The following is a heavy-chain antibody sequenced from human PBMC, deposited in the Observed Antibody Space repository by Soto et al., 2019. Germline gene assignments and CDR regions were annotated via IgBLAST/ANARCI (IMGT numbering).Heavy chain of an antibody. V-gene: IGHV4-31*01. CDR1: GDSISSGGYH. D-gene: IGHD6-13*01. J-gene: IGHJ4*02. CDR3: ARLAYSSRGGQFFDY. CDR2: IYYSGDN. Sequence: QVQLQESGPGLVEPSQTLSLTCNVSGDSISSGGYHWSWIRQHPGKCLEWIVYIYYSGDNYYNPSLKSLVDISVHTSMKQFSLNLSSATAAETAVYYCARLAYSSRGGQFFDYWGQGVLGTVSS.